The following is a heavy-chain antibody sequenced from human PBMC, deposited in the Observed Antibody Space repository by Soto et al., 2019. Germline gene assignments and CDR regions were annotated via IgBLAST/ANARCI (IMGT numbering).Heavy chain of an antibody. CDR2: IIPIFSTT. Sequence: QVQLVRSGAEVKKPGSSVKVSCKASGGTFSSYAISWVRQAPGQGLEWMGDIIPIFSTTRHAQKFQGRVTITADESTTTAYMELNSLTSDDTAVYYCAGGEHASTWFYFDYWGQGTLVTVSS. CDR3: AGGEHASTWFYFDY. V-gene: IGHV1-69*01. CDR1: GGTFSSYA. J-gene: IGHJ4*02. D-gene: IGHD6-13*01.